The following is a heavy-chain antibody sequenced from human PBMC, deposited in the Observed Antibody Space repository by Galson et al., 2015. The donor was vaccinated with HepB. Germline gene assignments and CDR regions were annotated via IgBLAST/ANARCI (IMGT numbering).Heavy chain of an antibody. CDR1: GYAFTSYG. J-gene: IGHJ5*02. Sequence: SCKASGYAFTSYGISWVRQAPGQGLEWMGWISAYNGNTNYAQKLQGRVTMTTDTSTSTAYMELRSLRSDDTAVYYCARDPNCSGGSCSAGWFDPWGQGTLVTVSS. V-gene: IGHV1-18*04. D-gene: IGHD2-15*01. CDR2: ISAYNGNT. CDR3: ARDPNCSGGSCSAGWFDP.